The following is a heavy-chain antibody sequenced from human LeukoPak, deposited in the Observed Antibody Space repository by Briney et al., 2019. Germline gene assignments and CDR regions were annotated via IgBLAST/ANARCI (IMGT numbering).Heavy chain of an antibody. J-gene: IGHJ3*02. Sequence: PGGSLRLSCAVSGFSVTNNYMSWVRQAPGKGLEWVAVIWYDGSIKYYADSVKGRFTISRDNSKNTLYLQMNSLRAEDTAVYYCARAVGPFDIWGQGTIVIVSS. CDR2: IWYDGSIK. D-gene: IGHD3-10*01. CDR1: GFSVTNNY. V-gene: IGHV3-33*08. CDR3: ARAVGPFDI.